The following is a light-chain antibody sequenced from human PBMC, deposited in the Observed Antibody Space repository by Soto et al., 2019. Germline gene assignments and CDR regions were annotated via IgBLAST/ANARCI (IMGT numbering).Light chain of an antibody. CDR1: QSVSSSF. J-gene: IGKJ1*01. V-gene: IGKV3-20*01. CDR3: QQYGTSPWT. CDR2: GTS. Sequence: EIVLTQSPGTVSISPGERATLSCRTSQSVSSSFLAWYQQKPGQAPRLLIYGTSNRATGSPDRFSGSGSGTAFTLTISRLEPDDFAMYFCQQYGTSPWTFGQGTKVDIK.